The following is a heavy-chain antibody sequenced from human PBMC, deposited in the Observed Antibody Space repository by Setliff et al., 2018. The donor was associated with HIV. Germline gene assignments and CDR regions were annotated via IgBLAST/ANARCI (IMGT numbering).Heavy chain of an antibody. D-gene: IGHD2-2*01. V-gene: IGHV4-31*03. Sequence: SETLSLTCTVSGVSVSSGGYYWSWIRQHSGKGLEWIGYVYYTGTSYFNPSPKSRITISVDTSKNHFSLKLGFVTAADTAVYYCARGESTTWDLAEYFQHWGHGTLVTVSS. CDR3: ARGESTTWDLAEYFQH. CDR1: GVSVSSGGYY. J-gene: IGHJ1*01. CDR2: VYYTGTS.